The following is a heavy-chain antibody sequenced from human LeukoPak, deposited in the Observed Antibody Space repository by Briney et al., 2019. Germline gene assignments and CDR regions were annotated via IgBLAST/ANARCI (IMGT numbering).Heavy chain of an antibody. CDR1: GGSISSGSYY. D-gene: IGHD5-18*01. J-gene: IGHJ4*02. V-gene: IGHV4-61*02. CDR3: AREAGYSYGFDY. CDR2: IYTSGST. Sequence: PSETLSLTCTVSGGSISSGSYYWSWIRQPAGKGLEWIGRIYTSGSTIYNPSLKSRVTISVDTSKNQFSLKLSSVTAADTAVYYCAREAGYSYGFDYWGQGTLVTVSS.